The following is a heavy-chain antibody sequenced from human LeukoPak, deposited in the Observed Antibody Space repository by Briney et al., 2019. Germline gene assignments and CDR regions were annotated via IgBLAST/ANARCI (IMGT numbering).Heavy chain of an antibody. D-gene: IGHD3-16*01. V-gene: IGHV1-18*01. CDR1: GYTFISHD. J-gene: IGHJ4*02. CDR2: ISAYNGNT. CDR3: ARDGGSTPPFDX. Sequence: ASVKVSCKASGYTFISHDINWVRQATGQGLEWMGWISAYNGNTNYAQKLQGRVTMTTDTSTSTAYMELRSLRSDDTAVYYCARDGGSTPPFDXXXQGTLXTVXS.